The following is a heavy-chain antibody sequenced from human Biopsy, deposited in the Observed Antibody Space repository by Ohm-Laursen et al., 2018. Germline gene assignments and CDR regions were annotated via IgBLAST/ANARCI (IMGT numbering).Heavy chain of an antibody. CDR2: VFYTGST. V-gene: IGHV4-59*01. D-gene: IGHD3-22*01. Sequence: PSQTLSLTCTVSGDSISSNYWSWIRQPPGKGLEWIGYVFYTGSTDYNPSLQSRVTISVDTSKNHFSLRLRSVTPADTAIYYCARDRGYYSDRTVPGYFDLWGRDTLVTVSS. CDR1: GDSISSNY. J-gene: IGHJ2*01. CDR3: ARDRGYYSDRTVPGYFDL.